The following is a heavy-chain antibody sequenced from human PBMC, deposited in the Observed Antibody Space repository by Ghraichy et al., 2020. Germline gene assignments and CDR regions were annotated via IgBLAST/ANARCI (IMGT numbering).Heavy chain of an antibody. CDR3: ARTIAESGYDPFDY. V-gene: IGHV4-59*01. D-gene: IGHD5-12*01. J-gene: IGHJ4*02. CDR2: IYSTGST. Sequence: SETLSLTCSVSGDSIRTNYWNWIRQPPGKGLEWIGYIYSTGSTNYNPSLKSRVTISVDTSKNQFSLKLSSVTAADTAVYYCARTIAESGYDPFDYWGQGTLVTVSS. CDR1: GDSIRTNY.